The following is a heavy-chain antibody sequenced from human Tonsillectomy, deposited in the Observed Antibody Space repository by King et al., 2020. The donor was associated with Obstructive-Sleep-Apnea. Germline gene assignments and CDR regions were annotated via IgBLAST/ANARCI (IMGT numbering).Heavy chain of an antibody. CDR2: MNPNSGNT. J-gene: IGHJ4*02. Sequence: VQLVESGAEVKKPGASVKVSCKASGYTFTSYDINWVRQATGQGLEWMGWMNPNSGNTGYAQKFQGRVTMTRNTSISTAYMELGSLRSEDTAVDYCARGDILTGSYFDYWGQGTLVTVSS. CDR3: ARGDILTGSYFDY. CDR1: GYTFTSYD. V-gene: IGHV1-8*01. D-gene: IGHD3-9*01.